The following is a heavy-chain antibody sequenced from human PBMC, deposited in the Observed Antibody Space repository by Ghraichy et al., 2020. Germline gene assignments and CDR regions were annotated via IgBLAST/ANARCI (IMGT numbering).Heavy chain of an antibody. CDR3: ARDLASPYYGMDV. CDR1: GFTFNRHD. CDR2: ISSSSTTI. J-gene: IGHJ6*02. V-gene: IGHV3-48*02. Sequence: GSLSLSCAVSGFTFNRHDMTWVRQAPGKGLEWVSYISSSSTTIYYTDSVKGRFTISRDNAKNSLYLQMNSLRDEDTAVYYCARDLASPYYGMDVWGQGTTVTVSS.